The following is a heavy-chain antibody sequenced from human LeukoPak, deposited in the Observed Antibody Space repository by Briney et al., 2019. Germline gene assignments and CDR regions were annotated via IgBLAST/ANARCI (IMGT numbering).Heavy chain of an antibody. CDR1: GYTFTSYG. Sequence: ASVKVSCKASGYTFTSYGISWVRQAPGQGLEWMGWISAYNGNTNYAQKLQGRVTMTTDTSTSTAYMELRSLRSDDTAVYYCARDSGEVVVPAAASSYYYYMDVWGKGTTVTVSS. D-gene: IGHD2-2*01. V-gene: IGHV1-18*01. J-gene: IGHJ6*03. CDR2: ISAYNGNT. CDR3: ARDSGEVVVPAAASSYYYYMDV.